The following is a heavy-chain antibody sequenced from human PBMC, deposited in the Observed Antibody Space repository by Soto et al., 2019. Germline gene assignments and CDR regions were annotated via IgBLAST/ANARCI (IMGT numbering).Heavy chain of an antibody. D-gene: IGHD4-17*01. CDR1: GFSLTTRGVG. V-gene: IGHV2-5*02. Sequence: QITLKESGPTLVKPTQTLTLTCTFSGFSLTTRGVGVGWILQPPGKPLEWLALIYLDDDTRYSPALKSRLAITKDTTKNPVVLTMSNIDPADTGTYFCAHRTTTVTSWFAPWGQGTLVTVSS. CDR2: IYLDDDT. J-gene: IGHJ5*02. CDR3: AHRTTTVTSWFAP.